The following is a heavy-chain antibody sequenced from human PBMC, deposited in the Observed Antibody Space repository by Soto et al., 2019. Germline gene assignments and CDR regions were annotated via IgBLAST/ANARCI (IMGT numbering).Heavy chain of an antibody. D-gene: IGHD3-3*01. CDR1: GFTFGDYA. V-gene: IGHV3-49*03. CDR3: TRGNYEWLLYESGRRLYYFDY. Sequence: GGSLRLSCTASGFTFGDYAMSWFRQAPGKGLEWVGFIRSKAYGGTTEYAASVKGRFTISRDDSKSIAYLQMNSLKTEDTAVYYCTRGNYEWLLYESGRRLYYFDYWGQGTLVTVSS. CDR2: IRSKAYGGTT. J-gene: IGHJ4*02.